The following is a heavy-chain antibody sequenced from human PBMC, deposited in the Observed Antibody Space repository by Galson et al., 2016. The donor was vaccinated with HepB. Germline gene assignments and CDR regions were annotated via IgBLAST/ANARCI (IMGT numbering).Heavy chain of an antibody. V-gene: IGHV3-53*01. J-gene: IGHJ6*03. CDR1: GFTVSSNY. CDR2: INSGGST. CDR3: ARDREGIEPATSLGLGYYYYYYMDG. D-gene: IGHD6-13*01. Sequence: SLRLSCAASGFTVSSNYMSWVRQAPGKGLEWVSVINSGGSTFHSDSVKGRLTISRDNSKNTLYLQMNSLRAEDTAVYYCARDREGIEPATSLGLGYYYYYYMDGWGKGTTVTVSS.